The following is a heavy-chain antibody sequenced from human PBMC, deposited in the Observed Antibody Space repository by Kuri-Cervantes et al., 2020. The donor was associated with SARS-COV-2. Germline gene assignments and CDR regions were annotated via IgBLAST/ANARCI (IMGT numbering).Heavy chain of an antibody. D-gene: IGHD2-2*01. CDR1: GFTFISTA. J-gene: IGHJ5*02. Sequence: GGSLRLSCAASGFTFISTAMHWVRQAPGKGLEWVAVISYDGSNKYYADSVKGRFTISRDNSKNTLYLQMNSLRAEDTAVYYCATIAIVVVFNNWFDPWGQGTLVTVSS. CDR3: ATIAIVVVFNNWFDP. V-gene: IGHV3-30-3*01. CDR2: ISYDGSNK.